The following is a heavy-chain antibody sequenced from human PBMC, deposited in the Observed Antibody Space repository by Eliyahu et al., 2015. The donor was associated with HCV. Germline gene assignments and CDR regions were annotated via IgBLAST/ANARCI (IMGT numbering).Heavy chain of an antibody. CDR1: GFFFDDYA. Sequence: VQLVESGGGLVQLGRSLXLSXAASGFFFDDYAMHWVRQXXGKGLEWVSGITWNSGGIGYADSVRGRFTISRDSAKNSLYLQMNSLRVEDTALYYCAKDGGYEMDYFDYWGQGTLVTVSS. CDR3: AKDGGYEMDYFDY. V-gene: IGHV3-9*01. J-gene: IGHJ4*02. CDR2: ITWNSGGI. D-gene: IGHD5-12*01.